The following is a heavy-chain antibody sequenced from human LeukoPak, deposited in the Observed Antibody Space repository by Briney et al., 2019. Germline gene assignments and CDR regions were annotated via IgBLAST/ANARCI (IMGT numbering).Heavy chain of an antibody. CDR3: ARHIIPGWNRREEPFDY. J-gene: IGHJ4*02. V-gene: IGHV5-51*01. Sequence: KLGESLKISCEGSGYIFTSYWIGWVRQMPGKGLEGMGIIYPGDSDTRYSASFQGHVTISADKSISTAYRQWSSLKASDTAMYYCARHIIPGWNRREEPFDYWGQGTLVTVSS. CDR2: IYPGDSDT. CDR1: GYIFTSYW. D-gene: IGHD1-1*01.